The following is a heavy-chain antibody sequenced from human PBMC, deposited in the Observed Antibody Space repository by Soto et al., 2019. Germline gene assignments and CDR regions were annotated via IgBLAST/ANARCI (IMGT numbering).Heavy chain of an antibody. Sequence: AGGSLRLSCAASGFTFSSYAMHWVRQAPGKGLEWVAVISYDGSNKYYADSVKGRFTISRDNSKNTLYLQMNSLRAEDTAVYYCARDGGYYDSSGWTDYWGQGTLVTVSS. CDR2: ISYDGSNK. V-gene: IGHV3-30-3*01. J-gene: IGHJ4*02. CDR3: ARDGGYYDSSGWTDY. CDR1: GFTFSSYA. D-gene: IGHD3-22*01.